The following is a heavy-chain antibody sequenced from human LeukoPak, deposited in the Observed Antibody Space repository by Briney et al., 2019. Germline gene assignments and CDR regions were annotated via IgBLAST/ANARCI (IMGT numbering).Heavy chain of an antibody. D-gene: IGHD2-8*01. CDR3: ARDRLTNDAFDI. CDR2: INSDGSGT. J-gene: IGHJ3*02. V-gene: IGHV3-74*01. Sequence: GGSLRLSCAASGFTFNSYWMHWFRQAPDKGLVWVSRINSDGSGTSDADFVKGRFTISRDNSKNTLYLQMNSLRAEDTAMYYCARDRLTNDAFDIWGQGTMVTVSS. CDR1: GFTFNSYW.